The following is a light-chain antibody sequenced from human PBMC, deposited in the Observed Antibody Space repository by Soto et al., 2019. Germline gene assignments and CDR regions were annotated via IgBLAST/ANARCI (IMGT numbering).Light chain of an antibody. CDR3: AAWDDSLSGYV. V-gene: IGLV1-47*02. J-gene: IGLJ1*01. Sequence: QSVLTQPPSASGTPGQRVTISCSGSSSNIGSNYVYWYQQLPGTAPKLLIYTNDQRPSGVPDRFSGSKSGTSASLAISGLRSDDEADYYCAAWDDSLSGYVFGTGTKSPS. CDR2: TND. CDR1: SSNIGSNY.